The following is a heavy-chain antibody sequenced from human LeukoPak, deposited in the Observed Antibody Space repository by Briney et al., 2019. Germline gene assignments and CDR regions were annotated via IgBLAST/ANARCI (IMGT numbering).Heavy chain of an antibody. CDR2: IHYSGNT. CDR3: ARDFGDYRADY. Sequence: PSETLSLTCTVSGGSINSDYYWGWIRQPPGKELEWIGTIHYSGNTYYNPSLKSRVAISADASKNQFSLRLSSVTAADTAVYYCARDFGDYRADYWGQGTLVTVSS. D-gene: IGHD4-17*01. V-gene: IGHV4-39*01. CDR1: GGSINSDYY. J-gene: IGHJ4*02.